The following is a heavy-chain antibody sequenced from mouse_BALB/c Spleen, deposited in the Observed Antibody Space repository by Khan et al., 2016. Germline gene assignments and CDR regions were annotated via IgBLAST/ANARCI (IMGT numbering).Heavy chain of an antibody. CDR1: GFNIKDTY. CDR3: ARVGDVDFDY. Sequence: VQLQQSGAELVKPGASVKLSCTASGFNIKDTYMHWVKQRPEQGLEWIGRIDPANGNTKYDPKFQGKATITADTSSNTAYLPPSSLTSEDTAVYYWARVGDVDFDYWGQGTTLTVSS. V-gene: IGHV14-3*02. J-gene: IGHJ2*01. CDR2: IDPANGNT. D-gene: IGHD3-3*01.